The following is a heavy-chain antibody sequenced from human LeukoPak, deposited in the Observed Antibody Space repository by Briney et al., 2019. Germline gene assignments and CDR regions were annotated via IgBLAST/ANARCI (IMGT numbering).Heavy chain of an antibody. V-gene: IGHV3-74*01. CDR1: GFTFSSYW. CDR3: ARGYSGSGSPY. CDR2: INSDGSGT. Sequence: GGSLRLSCAASGFTFSSYWMYWVRQAPGKGLVWVSRINSDGSGTSYADSVRGRFTISRDNAKNTMFLQMNSLRAEDTAVYYCARGYSGSGSPYWGQGTLVTVSS. D-gene: IGHD3-10*01. J-gene: IGHJ4*02.